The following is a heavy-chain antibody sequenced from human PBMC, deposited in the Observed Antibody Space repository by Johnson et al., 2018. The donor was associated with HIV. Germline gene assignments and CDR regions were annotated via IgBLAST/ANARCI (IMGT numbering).Heavy chain of an antibody. CDR1: GFTFSSYA. CDR2: IRWNSGSI. J-gene: IGHJ3*02. Sequence: MQLVASGGGVVQPGRSLRLSCAASGFTFSSYAMHWVRQAPGKGLEWVCGIRWNSGSIGYEDSVKGRFTISRDNSKNTLYLQMNSLRAEDTAVYYCAKDPGRQWLVMCAFDIWGQGTMVTVSS. CDR3: AKDPGRQWLVMCAFDI. V-gene: IGHV3-23*04. D-gene: IGHD6-19*01.